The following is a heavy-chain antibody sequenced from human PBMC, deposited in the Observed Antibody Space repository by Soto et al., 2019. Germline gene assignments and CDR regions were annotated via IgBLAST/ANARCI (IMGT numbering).Heavy chain of an antibody. CDR3: ARSIVVITSYYFDY. Sequence: SETLSLTCTVSGGSISSGGYYWSWIRQHPGKGLEWIGYIYYSGSTYYNPSLKSRVTISVDTSKNQFSLKLSSVTAADTAVYYCARSIVVITSYYFDYWGQGTLVTVSS. CDR1: GGSISSGGYY. J-gene: IGHJ4*02. V-gene: IGHV4-31*03. CDR2: IYYSGST. D-gene: IGHD3-22*01.